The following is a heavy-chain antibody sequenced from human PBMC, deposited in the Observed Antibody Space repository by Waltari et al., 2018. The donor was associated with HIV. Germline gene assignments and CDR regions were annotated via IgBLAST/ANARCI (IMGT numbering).Heavy chain of an antibody. CDR2: IDSDGNK. CDR1: GVPVSTNN. J-gene: IGHJ6*02. D-gene: IGHD4-4*01. V-gene: IGHV3-66*01. CDR3: ANSDDYSNYYYGMDV. Sequence: EVKLVESGGGLVQPGGSVRLSGAASGVPVSTNNMSWVSQAPGMGLEWVSLIDSDGNKRYADSVKGRFTISRDSSKNMVYLQMKSLRGEDTAVYYCANSDDYSNYYYGMDVWGQGTTVTVSS.